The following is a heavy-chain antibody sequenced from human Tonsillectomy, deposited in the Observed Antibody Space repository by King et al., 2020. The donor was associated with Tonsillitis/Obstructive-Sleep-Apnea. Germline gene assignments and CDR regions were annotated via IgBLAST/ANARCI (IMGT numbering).Heavy chain of an antibody. V-gene: IGHV3-30*04. CDR2: LAYDGSNK. D-gene: IGHD3-3*01. Sequence: VQLVESGGGVVQPGRALRLSCAASDFTFSNYAMHWVRQAPGKGLEWVAVLAYDGSNKYYADSVKGRFTISRDNSKNTLYLQMNSLRAEDTAVYYCARDITIFGVAASLDVWGEGTTVTVSS. CDR3: ARDITIFGVAASLDV. CDR1: DFTFSNYA. J-gene: IGHJ6*02.